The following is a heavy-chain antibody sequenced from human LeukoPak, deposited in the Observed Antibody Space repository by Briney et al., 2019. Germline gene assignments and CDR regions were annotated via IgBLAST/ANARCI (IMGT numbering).Heavy chain of an antibody. CDR2: IFYSGST. J-gene: IGHJ3*02. CDR1: GGSINTSNYY. Sequence: SETLSLTCTVSGGSINTSNYYWRSIRQPPGKGLELIGNIFYSGSTYYSPSLKSRGTISINTSRNQFSLMLTSVTAADTAVYYCAKSNGCGLVDIWGQGTMVTVSS. CDR3: AKSNGCGLVDI. V-gene: IGHV4-39*07. D-gene: IGHD2-21*01.